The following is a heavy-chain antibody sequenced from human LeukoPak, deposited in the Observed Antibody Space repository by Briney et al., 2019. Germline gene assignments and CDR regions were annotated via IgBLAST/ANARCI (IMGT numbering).Heavy chain of an antibody. D-gene: IGHD6-19*01. CDR3: AREGYSSGWYYYYYYMDV. J-gene: IGHJ6*03. CDR2: IKQDGSEK. Sequence: GGSLRLSCAASGFTFSSYWMSWVRQAPGKGLEWVANIKQDGSEKYYVDSVKGRFTISRDNAKNSLYLQMNSLRAEDTAVYYCAREGYSSGWYYYYYYMDVWGKGTTVTISS. CDR1: GFTFSSYW. V-gene: IGHV3-7*01.